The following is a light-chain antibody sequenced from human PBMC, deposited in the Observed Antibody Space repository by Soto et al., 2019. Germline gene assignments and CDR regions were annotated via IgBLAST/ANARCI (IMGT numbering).Light chain of an antibody. J-gene: IGKJ1*01. CDR2: GAS. CDR3: QQCGSLPGT. CDR1: QSVSNNY. V-gene: IGKV3-20*01. Sequence: EIVLTQSPGTLSLSPGERATLSCRASQSVSNNYLAWYQQKPGQAPRLLIYGASNRATGIPDRFSGSGSGTDFTLTISRLEPEDFAVYYCQQCGSLPGTFGQGTKVDIK.